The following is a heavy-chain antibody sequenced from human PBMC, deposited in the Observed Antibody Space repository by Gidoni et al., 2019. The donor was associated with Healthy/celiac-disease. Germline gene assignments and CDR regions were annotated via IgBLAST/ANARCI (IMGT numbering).Heavy chain of an antibody. Sequence: QVQLQESGQGLVKPSQTLSPTCTVSGGSISSGGYYWRWIRQHPGKGLEWIGYIYYSGSTYYNPSLKSRVTISVDTSKNQFSLKLSSVTAADTAVYYCARHFTGILTGEDYFDYWGQGTLVTVSS. CDR2: IYYSGST. V-gene: IGHV4-31*03. CDR3: ARHFTGILTGEDYFDY. D-gene: IGHD3-9*01. J-gene: IGHJ4*02. CDR1: GGSISSGGYY.